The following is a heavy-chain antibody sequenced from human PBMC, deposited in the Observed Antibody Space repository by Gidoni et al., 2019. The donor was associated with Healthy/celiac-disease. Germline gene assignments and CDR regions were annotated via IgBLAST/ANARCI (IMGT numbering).Heavy chain of an antibody. D-gene: IGHD2-2*01. CDR3: ARNGIVVVPAAIRHYYYGMDV. J-gene: IGHJ6*02. V-gene: IGHV1-2*06. Sequence: GQVNPNSGGTNYAQKFQGRVTMTRDTSISTAYMELSRLRSDDTAVYYCARNGIVVVPAAIRHYYYGMDVWGQGTTVTVSS. CDR2: VNPNSGGT.